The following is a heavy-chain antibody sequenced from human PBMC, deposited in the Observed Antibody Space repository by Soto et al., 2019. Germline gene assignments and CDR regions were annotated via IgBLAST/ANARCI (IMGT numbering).Heavy chain of an antibody. V-gene: IGHV4-31*03. CDR2: IYYSGSS. D-gene: IGHD3-10*01. J-gene: IGHJ3*02. CDR1: SGSISRGHYY. Sequence: QVQLQESGPGLVKPSQTLSLTCNVSSGSISRGHYYWSWIRQHPGGGLEWIGYIYYSGSSYYNPSLASRVTRSIDTSNSHFSLKLISLTATDTDVNYCARARMVRGVTQFDISGHGKLVTVSS. CDR3: ARARMVRGVTQFDI.